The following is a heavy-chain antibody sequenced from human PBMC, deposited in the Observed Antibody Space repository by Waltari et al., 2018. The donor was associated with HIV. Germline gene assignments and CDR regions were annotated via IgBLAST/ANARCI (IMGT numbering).Heavy chain of an antibody. Sequence: QVQLQESGPGLVKPSETLSLTCTVSGGSISSYHWSWIRQPPGKGLEWIGYIYYRGSTNSNPALKSRVTRSVDTSKNQFSRKLSSVTAADTAWYYCARDQKPLYPNWFDPWGQGTLVTVSS. CDR1: GGSISSYH. J-gene: IGHJ5*02. V-gene: IGHV4-59*01. CDR2: IYYRGST. CDR3: ARDQKPLYPNWFDP.